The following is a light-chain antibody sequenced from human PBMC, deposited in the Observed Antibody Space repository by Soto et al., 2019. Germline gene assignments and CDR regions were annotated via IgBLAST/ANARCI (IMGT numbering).Light chain of an antibody. Sequence: EIVMTQSPATLSVSPGETASLSCRASQSAGNFLAWYQQKPGQPPKLLIYWASTRESGVPDRFSGSGSGTYFTLTISSLQAEDVAVYYCQQYYSTPLTFGGGTKVEIK. J-gene: IGKJ4*01. CDR2: WAS. CDR1: QSAGNF. V-gene: IGKV4-1*01. CDR3: QQYYSTPLT.